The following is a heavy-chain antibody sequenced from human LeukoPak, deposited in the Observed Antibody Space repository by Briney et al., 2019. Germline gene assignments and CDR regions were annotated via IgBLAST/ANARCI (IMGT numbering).Heavy chain of an antibody. CDR3: APLPAAMKVHGWFDP. Sequence: SETLSLTCTVSGGSISSSTYYWAWIRQPPGKGLEWIGSMNYGRSTYYTPSLKIPVTISVDTSKIHVSLKLSSVTAADTAVYYCAPLPAAMKVHGWFDPWGQGTLVTVSS. CDR1: GGSISSSTYY. V-gene: IGHV4-39*01. J-gene: IGHJ5*02. CDR2: MNYGRST. D-gene: IGHD2-2*01.